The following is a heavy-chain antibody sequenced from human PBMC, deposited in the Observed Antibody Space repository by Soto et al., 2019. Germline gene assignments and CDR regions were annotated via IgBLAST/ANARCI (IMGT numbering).Heavy chain of an antibody. CDR3: TREGIAVAGPYYYYYYGMDV. Sequence: AGGSLRLSCTASGFTFGDYAMSWVRQAPGKGLEWVGFIRSKAYGGTTEYAASVKGRFTISRDDSKSIAYLQMNSLKTEDTAVYYCTREGIAVAGPYYYYYYGMDVWGQGTTVTVSS. D-gene: IGHD6-19*01. J-gene: IGHJ6*02. V-gene: IGHV3-49*04. CDR1: GFTFGDYA. CDR2: IRSKAYGGTT.